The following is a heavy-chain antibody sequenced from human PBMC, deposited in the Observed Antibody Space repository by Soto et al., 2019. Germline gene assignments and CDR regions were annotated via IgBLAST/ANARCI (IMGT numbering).Heavy chain of an antibody. J-gene: IGHJ5*02. D-gene: IGHD2-15*01. CDR2: ISYDGSNK. CDR3: ARDVVVVVAATTYNWFDP. V-gene: IGHV3-30-3*01. Sequence: PGGSLRLSCAASGFTFSSYAMHWVRQAPGKGLEWVAVISYDGSNKYYADSVKGRFTISRDNSKNTLYLQMNSLRAEDTAVYYCARDVVVVVAATTYNWFDPWGQGTLVTVSS. CDR1: GFTFSSYA.